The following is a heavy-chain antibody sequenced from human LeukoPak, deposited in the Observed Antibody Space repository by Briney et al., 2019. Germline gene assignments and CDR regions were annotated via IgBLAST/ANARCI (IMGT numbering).Heavy chain of an antibody. CDR2: IYYSGST. CDR3: ARSKGVYSYGYGGYFDY. J-gene: IGHJ4*02. CDR1: GGSISSYY. D-gene: IGHD5-18*01. Sequence: SETLSLTCTVSGGSISSYYWSWIRQPAGKGLEWIGYIYYSGSTNYNPSLKSRVTISVDTSKNQFSLKLSSVTAADTAVYYCARSKGVYSYGYGGYFDYWGQGTLVTVSS. V-gene: IGHV4-59*01.